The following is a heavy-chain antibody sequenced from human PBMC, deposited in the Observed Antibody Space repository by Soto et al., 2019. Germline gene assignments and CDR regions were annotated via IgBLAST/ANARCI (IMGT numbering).Heavy chain of an antibody. Sequence: GESLKISCKGSGYRFSNYWIDWVRQMPGKGLEWVGNIYPGDSRSTYSPSYQGQVIISADKSIATAYLQWSSLKASDTAMYFCARRGYCSSTRCCEMRYYGMDVWGQGTTVTVSS. CDR1: GYRFSNYW. J-gene: IGHJ6*02. CDR2: IYPGDSRS. D-gene: IGHD2-2*01. CDR3: ARRGYCSSTRCCEMRYYGMDV. V-gene: IGHV5-51*01.